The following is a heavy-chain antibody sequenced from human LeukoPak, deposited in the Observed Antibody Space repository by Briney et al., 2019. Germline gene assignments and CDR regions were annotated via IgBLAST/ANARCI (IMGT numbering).Heavy chain of an antibody. Sequence: EPSETLSLTCTVSGYSISSGYYWGWIRQPAGKGLEWIGRIYTSGSTNYNPSLTSRVTMSVDTSKNQFSLKLSSVTAADTAVYYCARDRGGDTFDYWGQGTLVTVSS. CDR3: ARDRGGDTFDY. D-gene: IGHD3-16*01. CDR1: GYSISSGYY. V-gene: IGHV4-4*07. CDR2: IYTSGST. J-gene: IGHJ4*02.